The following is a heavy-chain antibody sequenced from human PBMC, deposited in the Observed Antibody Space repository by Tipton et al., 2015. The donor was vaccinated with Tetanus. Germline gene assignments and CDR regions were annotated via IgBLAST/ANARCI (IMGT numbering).Heavy chain of an antibody. J-gene: IGHJ5*02. CDR1: GGSISSYY. Sequence: TLSLTCTVSGGSISSYYWSWIRQPPGKGLEWIGYIYYSGSTNYNPSLKSRVTISVDTSKNQFSLKLSSVTAADTAVYYCARAEVYPAMGPWGQGTLVTVSS. V-gene: IGHV4-59*01. CDR3: ARAEVYPAMGP. CDR2: IYYSGST. D-gene: IGHD5-18*01.